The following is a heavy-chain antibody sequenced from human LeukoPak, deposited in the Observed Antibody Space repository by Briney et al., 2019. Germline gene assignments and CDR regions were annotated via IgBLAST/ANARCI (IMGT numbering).Heavy chain of an antibody. D-gene: IGHD2-21*01. CDR3: ARAVRAHMDAFDI. J-gene: IGHJ3*02. CDR2: IYYSGST. V-gene: IGHV4-59*01. CDR1: GGSISSYH. Sequence: SETLSLTCTVSGGSISSYHWNWIRQPPGKGLEWIGYIYYSGSTNYNPSLKSRVTISVDTSKNQFSLKLSSVTAADTAVYYCARAVRAHMDAFDIWGQGTMVTVSS.